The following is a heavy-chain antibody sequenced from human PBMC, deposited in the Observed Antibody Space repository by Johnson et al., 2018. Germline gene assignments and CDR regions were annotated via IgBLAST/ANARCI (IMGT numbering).Heavy chain of an antibody. J-gene: IGHJ4*02. Sequence: QVQLVESGAEVKKPGSSVKVSCKASGGSFTSFAVTWVRQAPGQGLEWMGGIMPIFGTPNYAQKFQDRLTITADESTNTAYMELSSLRSEDTAMYYCARDRCTSASCTYYLDSWGQGTRVTGSS. D-gene: IGHD2-2*01. CDR2: IMPIFGTP. V-gene: IGHV1-69*01. CDR3: ARDRCTSASCTYYLDS. CDR1: GGSFTSFA.